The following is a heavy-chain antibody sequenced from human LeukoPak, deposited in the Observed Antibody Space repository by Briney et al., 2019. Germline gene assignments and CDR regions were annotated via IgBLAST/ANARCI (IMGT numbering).Heavy chain of an antibody. V-gene: IGHV3-30*04. J-gene: IGHJ6*02. CDR3: ARDRGQFIAAAGTRVYYYGMDV. D-gene: IGHD6-13*01. CDR2: ISYDGSNK. Sequence: GGSLRLSCAASGFTFSSYAMHWVRQAPGKGLEWVGVISYDGSNKYYADSVKGRFTISRDNSKNTLYLQMNSLRAEDTAVYYCARDRGQFIAAAGTRVYYYGMDVWGQGTTVTVSS. CDR1: GFTFSSYA.